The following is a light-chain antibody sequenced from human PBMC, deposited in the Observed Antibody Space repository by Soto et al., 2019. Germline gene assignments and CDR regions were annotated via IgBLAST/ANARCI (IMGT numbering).Light chain of an antibody. J-gene: IGKJ4*01. V-gene: IGKV4-1*01. CDR2: WAS. CDR3: QQYYSNPFT. CDR1: QSVLYSSNNKNY. Sequence: DIAMTQSPDSLAVSLGERATINCKSSQSVLYSSNNKNYLAWYQQKPGQPPKLLIYWASTRESGVPDRFSGSGSGTDFTLTISSLQAEDVAVYYCQQYYSNPFTFGGGTKVEI.